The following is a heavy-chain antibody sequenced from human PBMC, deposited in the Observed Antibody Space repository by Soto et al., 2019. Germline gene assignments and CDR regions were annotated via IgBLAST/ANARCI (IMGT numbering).Heavy chain of an antibody. CDR3: ARGLYYYDSSGYWGY. Sequence: GGSLRLSCAASGFTFSSDSMNWVRQAPGKGLEWVSYISSSSSTIYYADSVKGRFTISRDNAKNSLYLQMNSLRDEDTAVYYCARGLYYYDSSGYWGYWGQGTLVTVSS. CDR2: ISSSSSTI. D-gene: IGHD3-22*01. CDR1: GFTFSSDS. J-gene: IGHJ4*02. V-gene: IGHV3-48*02.